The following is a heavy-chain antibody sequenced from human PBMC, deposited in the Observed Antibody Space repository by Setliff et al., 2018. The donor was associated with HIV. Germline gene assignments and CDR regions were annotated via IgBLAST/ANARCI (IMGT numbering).Heavy chain of an antibody. D-gene: IGHD7-27*01. Sequence: SETLSLTCTVSGGSINTYYWSWIRQTPGERLKWIGFFYYGGSTDYNPALKNRVAISVDTSRNRVSLKMTSVTAADPAVYYCARARLLGGFLSWGRGALVTVSS. CDR1: GGSINTYY. CDR2: FYYGGST. V-gene: IGHV4-59*01. CDR3: ARARLLGGFLS. J-gene: IGHJ5*02.